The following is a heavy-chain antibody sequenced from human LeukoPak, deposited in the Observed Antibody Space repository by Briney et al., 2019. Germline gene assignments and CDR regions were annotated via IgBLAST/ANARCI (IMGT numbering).Heavy chain of an antibody. CDR2: INPSGGST. CDR1: GYTFTSYY. CDR3: ARDGSGYYDFWSGYFGAELGYYYYGMDV. Sequence: SVKVSCKASGYTFTSYYMHWVRQAPGQGLEWMGIINPSGGSTSYAQKFQGRVTMTRDTSTSTVYMELSSLRSEDTAVYYCARDGSGYYDFWSGYFGAELGYYYYGMDVWGQGTRSPSP. V-gene: IGHV1-46*01. D-gene: IGHD3-3*01. J-gene: IGHJ6*02.